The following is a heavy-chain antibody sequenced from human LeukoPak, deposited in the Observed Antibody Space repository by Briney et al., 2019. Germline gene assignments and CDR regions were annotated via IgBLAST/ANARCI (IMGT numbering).Heavy chain of an antibody. V-gene: IGHV3-74*01. CDR2: VKSDATST. J-gene: IGHJ3*02. CDR1: GFTFSTYW. Sequence: GGSLRLSCAASGFTFSTYWMHWVRQAPGKGLVWVSGVKSDATSTYYADSVKGRFTISRDNAKNTLYLQMSSLRAEDTAVYYCARDTGRAFDIWGRGTMVTVSS. D-gene: IGHD4-17*01. CDR3: ARDTGRAFDI.